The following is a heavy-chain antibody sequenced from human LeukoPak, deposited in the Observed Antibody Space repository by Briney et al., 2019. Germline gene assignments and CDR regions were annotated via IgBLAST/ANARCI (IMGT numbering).Heavy chain of an antibody. V-gene: IGHV3-7*03. CDR1: GFTFSAYW. D-gene: IGHD3-3*01. Sequence: PGRSMRLSCVGSGFTFSAYWMSWVRQGPGKWLDWVASINPDGGATRYADSVKGRFTISRDNAENSLYLQMNSLTSEDTALYFCARDIRSGASGYFYHMDVWGKGTAVTVSS. CDR3: ARDIRSGASGYFYHMDV. J-gene: IGHJ6*03. CDR2: INPDGGAT.